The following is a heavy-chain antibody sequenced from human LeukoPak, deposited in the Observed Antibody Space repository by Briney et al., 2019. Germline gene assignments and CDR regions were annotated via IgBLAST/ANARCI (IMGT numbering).Heavy chain of an antibody. V-gene: IGHV4-39*01. CDR3: VSLVFLEWFLPHY. CDR1: GGSISSSGYY. CDR2: IYYSGTT. Sequence: PSETLSLTCTVSGGSISSSGYYWGCIRQPPGKGLQWIGSIYYSGTTYYNPSLKSRVTMSVDTSKNQFSLKLSSVTAADTAVYYCVSLVFLEWFLPHYWGQGTLVTVSS. D-gene: IGHD3-3*01. J-gene: IGHJ4*02.